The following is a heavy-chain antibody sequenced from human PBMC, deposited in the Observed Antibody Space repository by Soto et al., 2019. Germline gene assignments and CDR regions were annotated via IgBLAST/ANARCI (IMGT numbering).Heavy chain of an antibody. V-gene: IGHV2-5*02. J-gene: IGHJ4*02. Sequence: QITLKESGPTLVNPTQTVTLTCTFSGFSLSTTAVGVGWIRQPPGKALEWLAVIYWDEDKRYSPSLKSRLTITNATSKNQVVLTMSNMGPVDTATYYCAHLHYWDATLGYWGQGILVTVSS. D-gene: IGHD1-1*01. CDR1: GFSLSTTAVG. CDR2: IYWDEDK. CDR3: AHLHYWDATLGY.